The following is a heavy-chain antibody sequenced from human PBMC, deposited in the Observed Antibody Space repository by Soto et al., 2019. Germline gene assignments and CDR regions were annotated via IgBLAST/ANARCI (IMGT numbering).Heavy chain of an antibody. Sequence: GGSLRLSCAASGFTFSSYWMSWVRQAPGKGLEWVANIKQDGSEKYYVDSVKGRFTISRDNAKNSLYLQMNSLRAEDTAVYYCARSQYSGYDWYYVDDWGQGTLVTVSS. D-gene: IGHD5-12*01. CDR2: IKQDGSEK. J-gene: IGHJ4*02. CDR3: ARSQYSGYDWYYVDD. V-gene: IGHV3-7*01. CDR1: GFTFSSYW.